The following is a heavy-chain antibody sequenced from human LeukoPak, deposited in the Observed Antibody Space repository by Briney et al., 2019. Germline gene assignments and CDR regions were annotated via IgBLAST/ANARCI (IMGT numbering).Heavy chain of an antibody. Sequence: GGSLRLSCAVSGFTLSNYWMSWVRQAPGKGPEWVANIKQDGNEKYYMDSVKGRFTISRDNAKNSLYLQMNSLRAEDTAVYYCARDSLIPGATGGKDYWGQGTLVTVSS. CDR2: IKQDGNEK. CDR3: ARDSLIPGATGGKDY. D-gene: IGHD3-16*01. CDR1: GFTLSNYW. V-gene: IGHV3-7*05. J-gene: IGHJ4*02.